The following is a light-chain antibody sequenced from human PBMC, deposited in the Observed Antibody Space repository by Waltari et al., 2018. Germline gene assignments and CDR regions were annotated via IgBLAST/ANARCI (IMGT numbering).Light chain of an antibody. CDR1: NIGSKS. CDR3: QVWDSSSDHVV. CDR2: DDS. Sequence: SYVLTQPPPVSVAPGQTARITWGGNNIGSKSVHWYQQKPGQAPVLVGYDDSDRPPGIPERFSGSNSGNTATLTISRVEAGDEADYYCQVWDSSSDHVVFGGGTKLTVL. V-gene: IGLV3-21*02. J-gene: IGLJ2*01.